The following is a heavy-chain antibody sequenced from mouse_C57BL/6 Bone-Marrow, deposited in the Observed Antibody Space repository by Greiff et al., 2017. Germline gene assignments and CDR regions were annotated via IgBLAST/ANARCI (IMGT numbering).Heavy chain of an antibody. Sequence: EVQVVESGGGLVKPGGSLKLSCAASGFTFSSYAMSWVRQTPEKRLEWVATISEGGSYTYYPDNVKGRFTISRDNAKNNLYLQMSHLKSEDTAMYFCARRGYGGSHWYFDVWGTGTTVTVSS. J-gene: IGHJ1*03. CDR2: ISEGGSYT. CDR3: ARRGYGGSHWYFDV. V-gene: IGHV5-4*01. CDR1: GFTFSSYA. D-gene: IGHD1-1*01.